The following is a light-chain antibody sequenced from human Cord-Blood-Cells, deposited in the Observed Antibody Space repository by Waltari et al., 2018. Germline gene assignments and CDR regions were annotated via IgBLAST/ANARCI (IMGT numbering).Light chain of an antibody. CDR1: SSDVGGYKH. Sequence: QSALTQPPSASGSPGQSVTISCTGTSSDVGGYKHVSWYQQHPGKAPKLMIYEVSKRPSGVPDRFSGSKSGNTASLTVSGLQAEDEADYYCSSYAGSNNLVFGGGTKLTVL. J-gene: IGLJ3*02. CDR3: SSYAGSNNLV. V-gene: IGLV2-8*01. CDR2: EVS.